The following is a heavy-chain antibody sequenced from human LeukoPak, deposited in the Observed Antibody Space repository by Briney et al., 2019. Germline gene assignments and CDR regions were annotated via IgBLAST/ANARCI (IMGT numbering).Heavy chain of an antibody. Sequence: SVKVSCKASGGTFSSYAISWVRQAPGQGLEWMGGIIPIFGTANYAQKFQGRVTITTDESTSTAYMELSSLRSEDTAVYYCARENRDTAMVRGGYDYWGQGTLVTVSS. J-gene: IGHJ4*02. CDR2: IIPIFGTA. D-gene: IGHD5-18*01. V-gene: IGHV1-69*05. CDR3: ARENRDTAMVRGGYDY. CDR1: GGTFSSYA.